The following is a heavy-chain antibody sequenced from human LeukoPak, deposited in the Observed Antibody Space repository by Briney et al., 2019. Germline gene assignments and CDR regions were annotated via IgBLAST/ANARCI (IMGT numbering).Heavy chain of an antibody. CDR3: ARDLSSVPNYYDSSGYYQHPPFDY. J-gene: IGHJ4*02. V-gene: IGHV3-7*01. CDR1: GFTFSSYW. D-gene: IGHD3-22*01. CDR2: IKQDGSEK. Sequence: GGSLRLSCAASGFTFSSYWMSWVRQAPGKGLEWVANIKQDGSEKYYVDSVKGRFTISRGNAKNSLYLQMNSLRAEDTAVYYCARDLSSVPNYYDSSGYYQHPPFDYWGQGTLVTVSS.